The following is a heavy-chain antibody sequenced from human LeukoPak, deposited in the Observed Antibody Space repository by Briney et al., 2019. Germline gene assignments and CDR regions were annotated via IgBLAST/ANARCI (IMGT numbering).Heavy chain of an antibody. D-gene: IGHD6-6*01. CDR3: ASYRDSSSSGDCFDY. Sequence: ASVKVSCKASGYTFTGYYVHWVRQAPGQGLEWMGWINPNSGGTNYAQKFQGRVTMTRDTSISTAYMELSRLRSDDTAVYYCASYRDSSSSGDCFDYWGQGTLVTVSS. J-gene: IGHJ4*02. CDR1: GYTFTGYY. V-gene: IGHV1-2*02. CDR2: INPNSGGT.